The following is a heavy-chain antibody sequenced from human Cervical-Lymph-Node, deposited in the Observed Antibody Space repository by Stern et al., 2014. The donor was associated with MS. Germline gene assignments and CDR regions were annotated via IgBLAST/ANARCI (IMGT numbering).Heavy chain of an antibody. Sequence: QVQLMQSGAEVKKPGSSVKVSCKASGGSFSSYGISWVRQAPGQGLEWLGGIIPIFGATHYAQKFQGRVTITADESTSTAYMELRSLRSEDTAVYYCARDEIGQTTTHYYYYGMDVWGQGTTVTVSS. J-gene: IGHJ6*02. V-gene: IGHV1-69*01. CDR2: IIPIFGAT. CDR3: ARDEIGQTTTHYYYYGMDV. D-gene: IGHD1-1*01. CDR1: GGSFSSYG.